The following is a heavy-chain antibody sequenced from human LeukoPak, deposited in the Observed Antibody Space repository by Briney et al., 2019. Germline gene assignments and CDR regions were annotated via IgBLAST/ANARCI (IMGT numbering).Heavy chain of an antibody. CDR1: SGSISSYY. CDR2: IYYSGST. V-gene: IGHV4-59*01. Sequence: SETLSLTRTVSSGSISSYYWSWIRRPPGKGLEWIGYIYYSGSTNYNPSLKSRVTISVDTSKNQCSLKLSSVTAADTAVYYCAREGDYDSSGSSRSYFDYWGQGTLVTVSS. D-gene: IGHD3-22*01. J-gene: IGHJ4*02. CDR3: AREGDYDSSGSSRSYFDY.